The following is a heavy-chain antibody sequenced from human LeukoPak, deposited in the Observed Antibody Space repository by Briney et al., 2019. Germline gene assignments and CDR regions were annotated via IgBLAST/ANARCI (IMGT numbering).Heavy chain of an antibody. D-gene: IGHD5-18*01. V-gene: IGHV3-30*03. CDR2: ISYDGSNK. CDR3: TAGGGTAMVIDY. CDR1: GFTLSSYG. J-gene: IGHJ4*02. Sequence: GRSLRLSCAASGFTLSSYGMHWVRQAPGKGLEWVAVISYDGSNKYYADSVKGRFTISRDNSKNTLYLQMNSLRAEDTAVYYCTAGGGTAMVIDYWGQGTLVTVSS.